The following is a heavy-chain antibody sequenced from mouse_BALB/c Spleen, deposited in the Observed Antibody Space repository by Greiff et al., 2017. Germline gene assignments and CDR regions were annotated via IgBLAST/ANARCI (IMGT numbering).Heavy chain of an antibody. CDR2: ISSGGGST. J-gene: IGHJ3*01. CDR1: GFAFSSYD. Sequence: EVKLQESGGGLVKPGGSLKLSCAASGFAFSSYDMSWVRQTPEKRLEWVAYISSGGGSTYYPDTVKGRFTISRDNAKNTLYLQMSSLKSEDTAMYYCARHLIMAYWGQGTLVTVSA. CDR3: ARHLIMAY. D-gene: IGHD2-4*01. V-gene: IGHV5-12-1*01.